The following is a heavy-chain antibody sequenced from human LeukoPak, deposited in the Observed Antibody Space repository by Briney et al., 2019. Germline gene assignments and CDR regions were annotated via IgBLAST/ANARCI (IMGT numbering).Heavy chain of an antibody. V-gene: IGHV3-11*05. J-gene: IGHJ5*02. CDR3: AREVVITKGWFDP. CDR1: GFTFSDYY. D-gene: IGHD3-22*01. CDR2: ISSSSSYT. Sequence: GGSLRLSCAASGFTFSDYYMSWIRQAPGKGLEWVSYISSSSSYTNYADSVKGRFTISRDNAKNSLYLQMNSLRAEDTAVYYCAREVVITKGWFDPWGQEPWSPSPQ.